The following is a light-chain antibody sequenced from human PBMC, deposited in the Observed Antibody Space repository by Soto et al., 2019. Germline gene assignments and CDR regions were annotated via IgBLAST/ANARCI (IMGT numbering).Light chain of an antibody. CDR1: RTISTY. CDR2: AAS. Sequence: DIQMTQSPSSLSAAVGDRVTITCRASRTISTYLNWYQQRPGKAPTLLIYAASTLQSGVPSRFTGSGSGTDFTLNVSSLQPEDFVPYFGRLGHGIAYTFGKGTKLEI. J-gene: IGKJ2*01. V-gene: IGKV1-39*01. CDR3: RLGHGIAYT.